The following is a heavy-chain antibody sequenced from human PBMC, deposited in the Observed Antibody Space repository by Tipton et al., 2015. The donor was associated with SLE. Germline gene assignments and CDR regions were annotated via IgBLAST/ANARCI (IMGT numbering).Heavy chain of an antibody. V-gene: IGHV3-49*04. CDR1: GFTFGDYA. CDR2: IRSKAYGGAA. Sequence: SLRLSCTGSGFTFGDYAVAWVRQAPGKGLEWVAIIRSKAYGGAAEYAASVKDRSTISRDDSNTIAYLQMNSLRIEDTAVYYCARGIVLASYTWDFDSWGQGTLVTVSS. J-gene: IGHJ4*02. D-gene: IGHD3-16*01. CDR3: ARGIVLASYTWDFDS.